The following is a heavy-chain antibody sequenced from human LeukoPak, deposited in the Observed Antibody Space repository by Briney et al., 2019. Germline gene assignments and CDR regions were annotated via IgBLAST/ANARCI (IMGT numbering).Heavy chain of an antibody. V-gene: IGHV3-74*01. Sequence: GGSLTLSCAASGFTFTNYWMHWVRQSPGKGLVWVSRINSNGSSTSYADSVKGRFTISRDNAKNTLHLQMTSLRAEDTALYYCAKGGATICDSWGQGTLVTVSS. D-gene: IGHD5-12*01. CDR2: INSNGSST. CDR1: GFTFTNYW. J-gene: IGHJ4*02. CDR3: AKGGATICDS.